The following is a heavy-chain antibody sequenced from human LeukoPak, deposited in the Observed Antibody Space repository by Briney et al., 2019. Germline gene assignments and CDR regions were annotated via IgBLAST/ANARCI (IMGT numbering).Heavy chain of an antibody. Sequence: GASVKVSCKASGYTFTDYYIQWVRQAPGQGLEWTGWINPNSGGTNSAQKFQGRVTMTRDTSVSTAYMELSRLRSDDTAVYYCATGFGPPLDYWGQGTLVTVSS. J-gene: IGHJ4*02. D-gene: IGHD3-10*01. CDR3: ATGFGPPLDY. CDR2: INPNSGGT. CDR1: GYTFTDYY. V-gene: IGHV1-2*02.